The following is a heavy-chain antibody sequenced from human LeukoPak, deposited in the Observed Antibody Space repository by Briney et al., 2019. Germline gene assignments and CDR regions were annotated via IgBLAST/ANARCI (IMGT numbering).Heavy chain of an antibody. J-gene: IGHJ4*02. V-gene: IGHV3-7*01. Sequence: GGSLRLSCAASGFIFTNYFMSWVRQAPGKGLEWVARIKHDGSEKYYVDSVKGRLTISRDNTMNSLYLQMSSLRAEDTAVYYCATDRGWRTSGYYLYYFEYWGQGTLVTYSS. CDR3: ATDRGWRTSGYYLYYFEY. D-gene: IGHD3-3*01. CDR1: GFIFTNYF. CDR2: IKHDGSEK.